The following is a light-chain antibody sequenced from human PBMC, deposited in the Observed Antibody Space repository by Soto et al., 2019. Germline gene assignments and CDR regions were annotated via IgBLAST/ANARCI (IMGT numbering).Light chain of an antibody. CDR3: SSYTRSTTLV. J-gene: IGLJ2*01. V-gene: IGLV2-14*01. Sequence: QSALTQPASVSGSPGQSITISCTGTSSDIGAYNFVSWYQQHPGKAPKLMIYEVNDRPSGISNRFSGSKSGTTASLTISGLQAEDEADYYCSSYTRSTTLVFGGGTQLTVL. CDR1: SSDIGAYNF. CDR2: EVN.